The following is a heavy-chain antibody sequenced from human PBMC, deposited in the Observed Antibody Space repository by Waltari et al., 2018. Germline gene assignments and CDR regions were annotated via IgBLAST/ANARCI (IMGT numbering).Heavy chain of an antibody. CDR2: ISSSSSYI. D-gene: IGHD3-16*01. J-gene: IGHJ4*02. CDR1: GFTFSSYS. Sequence: EVQLVESGGGLVKPGGSLRLSCAASGFTFSSYSMNWVRQAPGKGLEWVSSISSSSSYIYYADSVQGRFTISRDNAKNSLYLQMNSRGAEDTAVYYCARLGRGDDFDYWGQGTLVTVSS. CDR3: ARLGRGDDFDY. V-gene: IGHV3-21*01.